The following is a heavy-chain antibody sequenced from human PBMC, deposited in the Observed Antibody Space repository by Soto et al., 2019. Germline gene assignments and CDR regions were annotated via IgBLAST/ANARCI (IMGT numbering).Heavy chain of an antibody. CDR3: ARDDHSSGYFSAPLNYFDY. CDR1: GYTFTSYG. J-gene: IGHJ4*01. D-gene: IGHD3-22*01. V-gene: IGHV1-18*01. Sequence: ASVKVSCKASGYTFTSYGISWVRQAPGQGLEWMGWISAYNGNTNYAQKLQGRVTMTTDTSTSTAYMELRSLRSEDTAVYYCARDDHSSGYFSAPLNYFDYWGHGTLVTVFS. CDR2: ISAYNGNT.